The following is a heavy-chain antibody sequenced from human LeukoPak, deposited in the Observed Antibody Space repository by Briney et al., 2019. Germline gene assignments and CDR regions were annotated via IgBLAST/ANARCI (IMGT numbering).Heavy chain of an antibody. CDR1: GFTFSDHA. CDR3: VKVAVAGTAFDY. D-gene: IGHD6-19*01. V-gene: IGHV3-30*04. Sequence: QPGGSLRLSCTASGFTFSDHAMHWVRQAPGKGLEWVTVISYHARDQFYADSVKGRFTVSRDNSRNTLYLQMDSLRAEDTAVYYCVKVAVAGTAFDYWGQGTLVTVSS. CDR2: ISYHARDQ. J-gene: IGHJ4*02.